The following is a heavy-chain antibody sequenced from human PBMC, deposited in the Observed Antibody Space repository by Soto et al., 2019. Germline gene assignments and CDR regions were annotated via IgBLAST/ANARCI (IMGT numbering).Heavy chain of an antibody. CDR1: GGTFSSYA. Sequence: QVQLVQSGAEVKKPGSSVKVSCKASGGTFSSYAISCVRQAPGQGLEWMGGIIPIFGTANYAQKFQGRVTITADESTSTAYMELSSLRSEDTAVYYCARDQPRRNWNYDSYYYYYGMDVWGQGTTVTVSS. CDR3: ARDQPRRNWNYDSYYYYYGMDV. J-gene: IGHJ6*02. CDR2: IIPIFGTA. D-gene: IGHD1-7*01. V-gene: IGHV1-69*01.